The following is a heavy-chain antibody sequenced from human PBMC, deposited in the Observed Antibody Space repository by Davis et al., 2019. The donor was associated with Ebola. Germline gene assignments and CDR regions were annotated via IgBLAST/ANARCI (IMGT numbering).Heavy chain of an antibody. V-gene: IGHV1-58*01. Sequence: AASVKVSCKAFGFTFSASAVQWVRQARGQRLEWIGWIVVGSGNTNYAQKFQGRVTISRDMSTSTSYLDLSNVRSEDTAVYYCAASAGTVGNFDYWGQGTLVTVSS. CDR2: IVVGSGNT. J-gene: IGHJ4*01. D-gene: IGHD1-14*01. CDR1: GFTFSASA. CDR3: AASAGTVGNFDY.